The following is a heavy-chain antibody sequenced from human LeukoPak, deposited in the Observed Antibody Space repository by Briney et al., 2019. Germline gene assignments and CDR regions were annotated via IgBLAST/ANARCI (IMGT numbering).Heavy chain of an antibody. CDR2: ISTSGSTR. CDR1: GFTFNSYE. D-gene: IGHD4-23*01. J-gene: IGHJ6*01. CDR3: ARGDGGYYYGMDV. Sequence: GWSLRLSCAASGFTFNSYEMNWVRQAPGKGLEWISYISTSGSTRYYADSVKGRFTISRDNTENSLYLQMNSLRAEDTAVYYCARGDGGYYYGMDVWGKGTTVTVSS. V-gene: IGHV3-48*03.